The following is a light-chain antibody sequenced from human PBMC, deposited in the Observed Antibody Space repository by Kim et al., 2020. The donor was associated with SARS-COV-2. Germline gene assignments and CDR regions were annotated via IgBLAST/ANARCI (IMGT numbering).Light chain of an antibody. CDR1: QSISSY. J-gene: IGKJ3*01. CDR2: AAS. Sequence: DTQMTQSPSSLSASVGDRVTITCRASQSISSYLNWYQQKPGKAPKLLIYAASSLQSGVPSRFSGSGSGTDFTLTISSVQPEDFATYYCQQSYSTPFGPGTKVDIK. CDR3: QQSYSTP. V-gene: IGKV1-39*01.